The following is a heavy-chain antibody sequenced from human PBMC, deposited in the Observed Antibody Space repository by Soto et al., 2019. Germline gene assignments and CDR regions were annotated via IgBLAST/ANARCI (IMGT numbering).Heavy chain of an antibody. V-gene: IGHV4-59*01. CDR3: ARGNNHRWYDY. CDR2: IYYSGST. CDR1: GGSISSYY. D-gene: IGHD6-13*01. Sequence: SGAVSLTCTVSGGSISSYYWTWIRQPPGKGLEWIGYIYYSGSTNYNPSLRSRVTISVDASKNQFSLRLSSVTAADTAVYYCARGNNHRWYDYCGQGTLVSVSP. J-gene: IGHJ4*02.